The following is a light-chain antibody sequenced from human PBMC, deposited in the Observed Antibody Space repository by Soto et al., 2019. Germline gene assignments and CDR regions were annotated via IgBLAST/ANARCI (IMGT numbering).Light chain of an antibody. CDR3: QQYVSSTRT. CDR1: QSVSSSY. CDR2: GAS. J-gene: IGKJ1*01. Sequence: EIVLTQSPATLSLSPGERATLSCRASQSVSSSYLAWYQQKPGQAPRLLIYGASSRATGIPDRFSGSGSGTDFTLTISRLEPEDFAVYYCQQYVSSTRTFGQGTKVDIK. V-gene: IGKV3-20*01.